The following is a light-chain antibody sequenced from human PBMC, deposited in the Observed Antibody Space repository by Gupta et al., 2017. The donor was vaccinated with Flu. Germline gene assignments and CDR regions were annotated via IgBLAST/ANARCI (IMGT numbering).Light chain of an antibody. CDR2: GAS. CDR1: QSVTSRY. CDR3: HHYDTSPPWT. J-gene: IGKJ2*02. Sequence: LTQPPGTLSLSPGEGATLSCRASQSVTSRYLAWYQQKPGQAPRLLIYGASSRATGIPDRFSGSGSGTDFTLTISRLEPEDFAVYYCHHYDTSPPWTFGQGTKLEIK. V-gene: IGKV3-20*01.